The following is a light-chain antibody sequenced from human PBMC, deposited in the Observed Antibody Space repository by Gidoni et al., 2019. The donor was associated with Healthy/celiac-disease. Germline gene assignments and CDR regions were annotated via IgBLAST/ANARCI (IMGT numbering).Light chain of an antibody. V-gene: IGKV1-33*01. CDR1: QDISNN. CDR3: QQCDNLLPLT. CDR2: DAS. J-gene: IGKJ4*01. Sequence: DIQMTQSPSSLSASVGDRVTITCQSSQDISNNLNWYQQKPGKAPKLLIYDASNLETGVPSRFSGSGSGTDFTFTISSLQPEYIETDYWQQCDNLLPLTFXGXTKVEIK.